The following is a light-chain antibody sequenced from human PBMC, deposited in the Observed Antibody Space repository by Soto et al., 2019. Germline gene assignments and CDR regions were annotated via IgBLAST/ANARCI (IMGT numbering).Light chain of an antibody. J-gene: IGLJ1*01. CDR1: KLGDKY. Sequence: SYELTQPPSVSVSPGQTASITCSGDKLGDKYACWYQQKPGQSPVLVIYQDSKRPSGIPERFSGSNSGNTATLTISWTQAMDEADYYCQAWDSSTSVFGTGTKLTVL. CDR2: QDS. CDR3: QAWDSSTSV. V-gene: IGLV3-1*01.